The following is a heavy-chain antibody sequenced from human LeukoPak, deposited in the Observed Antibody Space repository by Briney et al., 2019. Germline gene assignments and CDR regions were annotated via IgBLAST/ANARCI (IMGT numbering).Heavy chain of an antibody. J-gene: IGHJ4*02. V-gene: IGHV1-18*01. CDR1: LYTLIPYG. Sequence: SVTVSRTGSLYTLIPYGISSVRQTPGQEVEWMGWISAYNGKTNYAQKRQGRVTMTTDTSTSTAYQELRSLRSDDTAVYYCARDEAGNFDYWGQGTLVTVSS. CDR2: ISAYNGKT. CDR3: ARDEAGNFDY.